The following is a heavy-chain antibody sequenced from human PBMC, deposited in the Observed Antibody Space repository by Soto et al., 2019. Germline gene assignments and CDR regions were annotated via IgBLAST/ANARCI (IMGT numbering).Heavy chain of an antibody. Sequence: QVQLVQSGAEVKKPGSSVKVSCKASGGTFSSYAISWVRQAPGQGLEWMGGIIPIFGTANYAQKFQGRVTIPAEKSTCTAYMELSSLRSEDTAVYYCAMQFWRCNYGMDVWRQGTTVSVSS. CDR1: GGTFSSYA. V-gene: IGHV1-69*06. D-gene: IGHD3-3*02. CDR2: IIPIFGTA. CDR3: AMQFWRCNYGMDV. J-gene: IGHJ6*02.